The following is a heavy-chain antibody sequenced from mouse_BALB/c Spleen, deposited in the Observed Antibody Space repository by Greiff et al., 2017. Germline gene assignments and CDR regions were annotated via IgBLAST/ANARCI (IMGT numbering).Heavy chain of an antibody. D-gene: IGHD2-1*01. V-gene: IGHV2-9*02. CDR3: ARGDGNYRWAMDY. Sequence: QVQLKESGPGLVAPSQSLSITCTVSGFSLTSYGVHWVRQPPGKGLEWLGVIWAGGSTNYNSALMSRLSISKDNSKSQVFLKMNSLQTDDTAMYYCARGDGNYRWAMDYWGQGTSVTGSS. J-gene: IGHJ4*01. CDR2: IWAGGST. CDR1: GFSLTSYG.